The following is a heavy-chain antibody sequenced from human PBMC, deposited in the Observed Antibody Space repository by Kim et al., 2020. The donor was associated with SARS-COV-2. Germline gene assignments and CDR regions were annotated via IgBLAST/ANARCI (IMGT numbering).Heavy chain of an antibody. CDR1: GYTFTSYA. CDR3: ASLRLGELSLGLYNWFDP. D-gene: IGHD3-16*02. CDR2: INTNTGNP. Sequence: ASVKVSCKASGYTFTSYATNWVRQAPGQGLEWMGWINTNTGNPTYAQGFTGRFVFSLDTSVSTAYLQISSLKAEDTAVYYCASLRLGELSLGLYNWFDPWGQGTLVTVSS. V-gene: IGHV7-4-1*02. J-gene: IGHJ5*02.